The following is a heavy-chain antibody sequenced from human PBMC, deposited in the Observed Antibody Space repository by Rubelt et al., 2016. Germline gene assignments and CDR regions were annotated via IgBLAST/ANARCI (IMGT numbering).Heavy chain of an antibody. CDR1: GGSFSGYY. Sequence: QVQLQQWGAGLLKPSETLSLTCAVYGGSFSGYYWSWIRQPPGKGLEWIGEINHSGSTNYNPSLKSGVPNSVDTSKNQFSLKLSSVTAADTAVYYCARVYGDSPTYFDYWGQGTLVTVSS. J-gene: IGHJ4*02. CDR3: ARVYGDSPTYFDY. D-gene: IGHD4-17*01. CDR2: INHSGST. V-gene: IGHV4-34*01.